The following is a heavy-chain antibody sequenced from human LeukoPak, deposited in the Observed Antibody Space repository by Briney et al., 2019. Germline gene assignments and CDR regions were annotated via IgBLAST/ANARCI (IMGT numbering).Heavy chain of an antibody. J-gene: IGHJ5*02. CDR1: GYTFTSYD. D-gene: IGHD6-13*01. V-gene: IGHV1-8*01. CDR3: ARRRLSSRGVGYNWFDP. Sequence: ASVKVSCKASGYTFTSYDINWARQATGQGLEWMGWMNPNSGNTGYAQKFQGRVTMTRNTSISTAYMELSSLRSEDTAVYYCARRRLSSRGVGYNWFDPWGQGTLVTVSS. CDR2: MNPNSGNT.